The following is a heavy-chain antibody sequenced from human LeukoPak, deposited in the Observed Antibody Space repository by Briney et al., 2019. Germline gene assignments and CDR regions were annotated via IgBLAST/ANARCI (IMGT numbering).Heavy chain of an antibody. D-gene: IGHD2-21*02. Sequence: ASVKVSCKASGYTFTSYGISCVRQAPGQGLEWMGWISAYNGNTNYAQKLQGRVTMTTDTSTSTAYMELRSLRSDDTAVYYCARGAYCGGDCYSEVNSDYWGQGTLVTVSS. J-gene: IGHJ4*02. V-gene: IGHV1-18*01. CDR2: ISAYNGNT. CDR1: GYTFTSYG. CDR3: ARGAYCGGDCYSEVNSDY.